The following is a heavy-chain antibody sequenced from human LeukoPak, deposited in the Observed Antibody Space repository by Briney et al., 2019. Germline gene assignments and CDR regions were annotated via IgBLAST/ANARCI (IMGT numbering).Heavy chain of an antibody. CDR1: GFTFSSYA. CDR2: ISSSGGST. V-gene: IGHV3-23*01. CDR3: AKVPTVTTLYYYGMDV. D-gene: IGHD4-17*01. Sequence: GGSLRLSCAASGFTFSSYAMSWVRQAPGKGLEWVSAISSSGGSTYYADSVKGRFTISRDNSKNTLYLQMNSLRAEDTAVYYCAKVPTVTTLYYYGMDVWGQGTTVTVSS. J-gene: IGHJ6*02.